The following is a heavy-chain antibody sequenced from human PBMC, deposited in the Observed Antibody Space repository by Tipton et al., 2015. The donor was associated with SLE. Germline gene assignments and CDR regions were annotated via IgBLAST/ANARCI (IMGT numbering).Heavy chain of an antibody. CDR3: ARGYWFDP. V-gene: IGHV4-38-2*01. CDR2: IYHSGST. D-gene: IGHD6-13*01. Sequence: TLSLTCAVSGYSISSGYYWGWIRQPPGKGLEWIGSIYHSGSTYNNPSLKSRVTISVDTSKNQFSLKLSSVTAADTAVYYCARGYWFDPWGQGTLVTVSS. J-gene: IGHJ5*02. CDR1: GYSISSGYY.